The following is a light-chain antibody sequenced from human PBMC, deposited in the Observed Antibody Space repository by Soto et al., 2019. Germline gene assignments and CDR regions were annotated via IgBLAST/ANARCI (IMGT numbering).Light chain of an antibody. Sequence: IQLTQSPSSLSASIGDRVTINCRASRDISDSLAWYQQEPGKAPKLLIFAASSLQSGVPSRFSGSGSGTDFTLTISSLQPEDFATYYCQQSYSTPITFGQGTRLEIK. J-gene: IGKJ5*01. CDR1: RDISDS. CDR3: QQSYSTPIT. V-gene: IGKV1-39*01. CDR2: AAS.